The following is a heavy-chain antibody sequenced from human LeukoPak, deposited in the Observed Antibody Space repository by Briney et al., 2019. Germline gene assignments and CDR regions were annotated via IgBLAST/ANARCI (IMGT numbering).Heavy chain of an antibody. V-gene: IGHV4-39*07. CDR3: ARETLGEGTQTATYYFDF. CDR1: GGSISSSTYY. Sequence: SETLSLTCTVSGGSISSSTYYWGWIRQPPGKGLEWIGSIDYSGSTFYNPSLKSRVTISVDTSKNQFSLKLTSVTAADTAVYYCARETLGEGTQTATYYFDFWGQGTLVTVSS. CDR2: IDYSGST. J-gene: IGHJ4*02. D-gene: IGHD6-25*01.